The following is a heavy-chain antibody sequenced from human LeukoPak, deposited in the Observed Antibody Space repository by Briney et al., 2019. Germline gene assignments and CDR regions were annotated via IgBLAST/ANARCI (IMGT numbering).Heavy chain of an antibody. CDR3: ARDYWRGSHAFDI. J-gene: IGHJ3*02. Sequence: KTGGSLRLSCAASGFTFSSYSMNWVRQAPGKGLEWVSSISSSSSYIYYADSVKGRFTISRDNAKNSLYLQMNSLRAEDTAVYYCARDYWRGSHAFDIWGQGTMVTVSS. D-gene: IGHD3-3*01. CDR1: GFTFSSYS. CDR2: ISSSSSYI. V-gene: IGHV3-21*01.